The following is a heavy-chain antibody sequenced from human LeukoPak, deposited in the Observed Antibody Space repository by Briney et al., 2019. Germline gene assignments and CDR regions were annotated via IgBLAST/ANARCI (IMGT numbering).Heavy chain of an antibody. Sequence: ASVKVSCKASGYTFTGYYMHWVRQAPGQGLEWMGWINPNSGGTNYALKFQGRVTMTRDTSTSTAYMELSRMRSDDTAGYDCARGGSPDSSWGQGNLVTVSS. J-gene: IGHJ5*02. CDR1: GYTFTGYY. V-gene: IGHV1-2*02. CDR2: INPNSGGT. CDR3: ARGGSPDSS. D-gene: IGHD3-16*01.